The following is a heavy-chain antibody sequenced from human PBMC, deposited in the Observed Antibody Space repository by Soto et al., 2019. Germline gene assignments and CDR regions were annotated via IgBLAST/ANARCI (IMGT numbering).Heavy chain of an antibody. J-gene: IGHJ4*02. CDR1: GFTFKTYT. CDR2: ISYDGSNK. Sequence: AGGSLRLSCAGSGFTFKTYTFHWGRQPPGKGLEWVAVISYDGSNKYYADSVKGRFTVSRDNSKSTLFLQMNSLTPEDTAVYYCARGSMYNWNQSPPDSWGQGTLVTAPQ. V-gene: IGHV3-30-3*01. D-gene: IGHD1-20*01. CDR3: ARGSMYNWNQSPPDS.